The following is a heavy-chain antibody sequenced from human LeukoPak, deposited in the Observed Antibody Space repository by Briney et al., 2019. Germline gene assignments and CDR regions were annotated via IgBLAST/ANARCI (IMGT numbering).Heavy chain of an antibody. CDR1: GFVSSNY. J-gene: IGHJ4*02. V-gene: IGHV4-38-2*02. CDR2: IYHSGST. CDR3: ARGVAARLDY. Sequence: GSLRLSCTASGFVSSNYMSWIRQPPGKGLEWIGSIYHSGSTYYNPSLKSRVTISVDTSKNQFSLKLSSVTAADTAVYYCARGVAARLDYWGQGTLVTVSS. D-gene: IGHD6-6*01.